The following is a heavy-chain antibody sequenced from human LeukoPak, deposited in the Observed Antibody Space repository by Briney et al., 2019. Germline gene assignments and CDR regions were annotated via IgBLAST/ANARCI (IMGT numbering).Heavy chain of an antibody. Sequence: GGSLRLSCAASGFTFSGSALHWVRQASGKGLEWVGRIRSTANGYATAYAASVKGRFTISRDDSKNTAYLQMGSLKTEDTAVYYCARDHYYGSGIQPSDNDYWGQGTLVTVSS. J-gene: IGHJ4*02. CDR2: IRSTANGYAT. V-gene: IGHV3-73*01. D-gene: IGHD3-10*01. CDR1: GFTFSGSA. CDR3: ARDHYYGSGIQPSDNDY.